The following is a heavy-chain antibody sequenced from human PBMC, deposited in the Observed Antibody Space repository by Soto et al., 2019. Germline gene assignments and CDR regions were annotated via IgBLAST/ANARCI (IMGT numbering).Heavy chain of an antibody. Sequence: GASVKVCCKASVGTFSSYAISWVRQAPGQGLEWMGGIIPIFGTANYAQKFQGRVTITADESTSTAYMELSSLRSEDTAVYYCARDLRTGTTGYWGQGTLVTVSS. CDR3: ARDLRTGTTGY. D-gene: IGHD1-7*01. J-gene: IGHJ4*02. CDR2: IIPIFGTA. CDR1: VGTFSSYA. V-gene: IGHV1-69*13.